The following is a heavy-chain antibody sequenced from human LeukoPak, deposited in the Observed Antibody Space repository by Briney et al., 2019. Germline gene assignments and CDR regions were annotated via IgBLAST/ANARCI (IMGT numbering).Heavy chain of an antibody. V-gene: IGHV1-2*02. CDR3: VRDGLNWNYDY. CDR2: ISPTSGDT. D-gene: IGHD1-7*01. CDR1: GYTFTGYY. Sequence: EASVKVSCKASGYTFTGYYMHWVRQAPGQGLEWMGWISPTSGDTRYAQIFQGRVAMTRDTSISTAYMELSRLRSDDTAVYFCVRDGLNWNYDYWGQGTLVAVSS. J-gene: IGHJ4*02.